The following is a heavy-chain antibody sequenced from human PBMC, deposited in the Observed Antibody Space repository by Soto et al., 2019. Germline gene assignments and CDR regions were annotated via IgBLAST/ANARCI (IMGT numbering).Heavy chain of an antibody. D-gene: IGHD6-19*01. J-gene: IGHJ4*02. CDR3: AHRPGGSGWRYYFNY. CDR2: TYWNDDD. CDR1: GFSLTSTGVG. Sequence: SGPTLVNPTQTLTLTCSFSGFSLTSTGVGVGWFRQPPGKALEWLGLTYWNDDDRYRSSLRSRLTITKDTSKNQVVLTMTNMDPEDTATYYCAHRPGGSGWRYYFNYWGQGTLVTVSS. V-gene: IGHV2-5*01.